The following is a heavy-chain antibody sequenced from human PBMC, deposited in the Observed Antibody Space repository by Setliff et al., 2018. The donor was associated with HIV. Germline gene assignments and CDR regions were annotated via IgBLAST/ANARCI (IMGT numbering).Heavy chain of an antibody. Sequence: SETLSLTCTVSGGSISSSSYYWGWIRQSPGKGLEWIGSVYYDGSTDSNPSLKSRVTLAVDRSTNQIALRLNSATAADTAVYYCARHSIYDRRGFFTAPYYSYFYMDVWGKGTTVTVSS. CDR2: VYYDGST. D-gene: IGHD3-22*01. J-gene: IGHJ6*03. CDR3: ARHSIYDRRGFFTAPYYSYFYMDV. CDR1: GGSISSSSYY. V-gene: IGHV4-39*01.